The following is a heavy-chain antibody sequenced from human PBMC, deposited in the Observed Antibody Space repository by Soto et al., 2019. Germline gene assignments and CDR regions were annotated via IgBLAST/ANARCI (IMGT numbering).Heavy chain of an antibody. J-gene: IGHJ6*02. D-gene: IGHD3-3*01. CDR1: GFTFSGYE. Sequence: LRLSCAASGFTFSGYEMNWVRQAPGKGLEWISYISGSGTTIYYADSVKGRFTISRDNAKKSLYLQMNSLRAEDTAVYYCAREVTLFGVIIPTPMDVWGQGTTVTVSS. V-gene: IGHV3-48*03. CDR3: AREVTLFGVIIPTPMDV. CDR2: ISGSGTTI.